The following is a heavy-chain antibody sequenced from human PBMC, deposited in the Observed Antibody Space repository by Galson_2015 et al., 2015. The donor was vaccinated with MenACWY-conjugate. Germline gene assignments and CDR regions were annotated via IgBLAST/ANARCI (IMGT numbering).Heavy chain of an antibody. V-gene: IGHV3-11*06. CDR3: ARALWFGGEAFDI. Sequence: SLRLSCAASGFTFSDYYMSWIRQAPGKGLEWVSSISSSSSYIYYADSVKGRFTISRDNAKNSLHLQMNSLRAEDTAVYYCARALWFGGEAFDIWGQGTMVTVSS. CDR2: ISSSSSYI. D-gene: IGHD3-10*01. CDR1: GFTFSDYY. J-gene: IGHJ3*02.